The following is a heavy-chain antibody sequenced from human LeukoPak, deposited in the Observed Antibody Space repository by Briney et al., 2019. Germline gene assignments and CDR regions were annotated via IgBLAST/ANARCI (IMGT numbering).Heavy chain of an antibody. CDR3: ARGDYYGSGSYFDY. V-gene: IGHV4-59*01. CDR1: GGSISSYY. J-gene: IGHJ4*02. D-gene: IGHD3-10*01. CDR2: IYYSGST. Sequence: WETLSLTCTVSGGSISSYYWSWIRQPPGKGLEWIGYIYYSGSTNYNPSLKSRVTISVDTSKNQFSLKLSSVTAADTAVYYCARGDYYGSGSYFDYWGQGTLVTVSS.